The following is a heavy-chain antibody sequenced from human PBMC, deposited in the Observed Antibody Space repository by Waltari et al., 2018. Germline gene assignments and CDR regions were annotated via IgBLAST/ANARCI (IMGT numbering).Heavy chain of an antibody. CDR1: GYTFTGYY. J-gene: IGHJ4*02. D-gene: IGHD2-2*01. CDR3: ARVPLLSAYFDY. Sequence: QVQLVQSGAEVKKPGASVKVSCKASGYTFTGYYMHWVRQAPGQGLEWMGWINPTSGGTNYAQKVKGRVTMTRDTSISTAYMELSRLRSDDTAVYYCARVPLLSAYFDYWGQGTLVTVSS. V-gene: IGHV1-2*02. CDR2: INPTSGGT.